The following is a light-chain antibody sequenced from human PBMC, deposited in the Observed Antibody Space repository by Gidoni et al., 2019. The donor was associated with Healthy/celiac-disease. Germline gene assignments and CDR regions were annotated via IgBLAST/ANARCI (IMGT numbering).Light chain of an antibody. CDR2: GAS. CDR1: QSVSSN. Sequence: EIVMTQSPATLSVSPGERATLSCRASQSVSSNLAWYQQKPGQAPRLLIQGASTRATGIPARFSGSGSGTEFTLTISSLQSEDFAVYYCQQYNNWPPWWTFGQGTKVEIK. CDR3: QQYNNWPPWWT. J-gene: IGKJ1*01. V-gene: IGKV3-15*01.